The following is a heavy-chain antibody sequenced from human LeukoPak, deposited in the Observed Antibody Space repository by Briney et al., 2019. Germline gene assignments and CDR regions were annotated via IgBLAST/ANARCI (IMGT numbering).Heavy chain of an antibody. CDR2: IYSGGST. J-gene: IGHJ4*02. CDR3: ASKDPYDSRAYLLDY. D-gene: IGHD3-22*01. V-gene: IGHV3-66*01. Sequence: GGSLRLSCAASGFTVSSNYMSWVRQAPGKGLEWVSIIYSGGSTYYADSVKGGFTISRDSSKNTLYLQMNSLRAEDTAVYYCASKDPYDSRAYLLDYWGQGTLVTVSS. CDR1: GFTVSSNY.